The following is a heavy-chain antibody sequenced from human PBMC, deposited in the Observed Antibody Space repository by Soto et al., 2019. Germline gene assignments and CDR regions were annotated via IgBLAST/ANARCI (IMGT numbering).Heavy chain of an antibody. D-gene: IGHD3-22*01. Sequence: EVQLVESGGGLVQPGGSLRLSCAASGFTVSSNYMSWVRQAPGKGLEWVSVIYSGGSTYYADSVKGRFTISRHNSKNTLYLQMNSLRAEDTAVYYCARGTYYYDSSGWYAFDIWGQGTMVTVSS. V-gene: IGHV3-53*04. CDR1: GFTVSSNY. J-gene: IGHJ3*02. CDR2: IYSGGST. CDR3: ARGTYYYDSSGWYAFDI.